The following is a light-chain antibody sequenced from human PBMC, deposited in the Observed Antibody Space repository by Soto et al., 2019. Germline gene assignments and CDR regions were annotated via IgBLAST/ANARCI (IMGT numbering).Light chain of an antibody. CDR2: AAS. V-gene: IGKV1-39*01. J-gene: IGKJ2*01. Sequence: DIQMTQSPSSLSASAGDRVTITCRASQSISSYLNWYQQKPGKAPKLLIYAASSLQGDVPSRFSGSGSGTYFTLTVSSLQPEDFATYYCQQSYSTPYTFGQGTKLEIK. CDR1: QSISSY. CDR3: QQSYSTPYT.